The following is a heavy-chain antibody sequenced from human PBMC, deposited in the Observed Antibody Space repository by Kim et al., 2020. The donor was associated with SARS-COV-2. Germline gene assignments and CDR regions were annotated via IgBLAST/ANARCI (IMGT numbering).Heavy chain of an antibody. CDR3: ARENYRNIYIVLMVPTPGAFDY. Sequence: ASVKVSCKASGYTFTGYYMHWVRQAPGQGLEWMGWINPNSGGTNYAQKFQGRVTMTRDTSISTAYMELSRLRSDDTAVYYCARENYRNIYIVLMVPTPGAFDYWGQGTLVTVSS. J-gene: IGHJ4*02. V-gene: IGHV1-2*02. CDR1: GYTFTGYY. D-gene: IGHD2-8*01. CDR2: INPNSGGT.